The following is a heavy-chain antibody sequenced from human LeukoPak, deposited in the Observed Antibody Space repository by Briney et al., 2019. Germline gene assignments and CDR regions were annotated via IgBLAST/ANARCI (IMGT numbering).Heavy chain of an antibody. CDR1: TFTLNNYW. CDR3: ARDLAASPHGMDA. Sequence: GGSLRLSCRASTFTLNNYWMTWVRQAPGKGLEWVSSITNNSNYIYYAVSVKGRFTMSRDNAYNSPYLQMSSLRADDTAVYYCARDLAASPHGMDAWGQGTTVTVSS. V-gene: IGHV3-21*01. CDR2: ITNNSNYI. D-gene: IGHD6-13*01. J-gene: IGHJ6*02.